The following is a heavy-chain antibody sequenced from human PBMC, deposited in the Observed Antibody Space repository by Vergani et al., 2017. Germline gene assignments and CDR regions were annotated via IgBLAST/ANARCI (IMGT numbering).Heavy chain of an antibody. J-gene: IGHJ4*02. V-gene: IGHV4-31*03. CDR1: GDSISSGVYY. CDR2: IYSTGST. Sequence: QVQLQESGPGLVKPSQTLSLTCSVPGDSISSGVYYWNWIRQHPGKGLEWIGYIYSTGSTHHNPSLRRRINMSVDTSKNQFSLKLNSVTAADTAMYYCARMRSYDEGDAFRIGYFDAWGPGILVTVSS. CDR3: ARMRSYDEGDAFRIGYFDA. D-gene: IGHD1-26*01.